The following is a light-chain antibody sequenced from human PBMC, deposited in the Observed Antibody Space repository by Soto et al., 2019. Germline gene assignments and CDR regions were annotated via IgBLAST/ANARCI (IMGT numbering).Light chain of an antibody. Sequence: ENVLTQFPATLSLSPGERATLSCRASQSVGSYLAWYQQKPGQAPRLLIYDASNRATGIPARFSGSGSETDFTLTIDSLEPEDFALYYCQQRNFWPLTFGPGTRVEIK. CDR3: QQRNFWPLT. V-gene: IGKV3-11*01. J-gene: IGKJ3*01. CDR2: DAS. CDR1: QSVGSY.